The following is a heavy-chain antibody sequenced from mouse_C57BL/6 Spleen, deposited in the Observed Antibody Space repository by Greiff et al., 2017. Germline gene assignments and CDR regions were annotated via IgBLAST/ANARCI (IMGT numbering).Heavy chain of an antibody. D-gene: IGHD2-5*01. V-gene: IGHV1-54*01. CDR3: ASTYYSNYSFAY. Sequence: QVQLQQSGAELVRPGTSVKVSCKASGYAFTNYLIEWVKQRPGQGLEWIGVINPGSGGTNYNEKFKGKATLTADKSSSTAYMQLRSLTSEDSAVYFCASTYYSNYSFAYWGQGTLVTVSA. CDR1: GYAFTNYL. J-gene: IGHJ3*01. CDR2: INPGSGGT.